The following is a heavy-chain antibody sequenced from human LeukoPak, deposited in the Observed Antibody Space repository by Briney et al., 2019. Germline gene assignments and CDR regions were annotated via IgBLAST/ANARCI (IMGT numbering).Heavy chain of an antibody. CDR3: ARRDYGDRLDAFDI. CDR1: GYTFTGYY. J-gene: IGHJ3*02. D-gene: IGHD4-17*01. Sequence: GASVKVSCKASGYTFTGYYMHWVRQAPGQGLEWMGWINPNSGGTNYAQKFQGRVTMTRDTSISTAYMELSRLRSDDTAVFYCARRDYGDRLDAFDIWGQGTMVTVSS. V-gene: IGHV1-2*02. CDR2: INPNSGGT.